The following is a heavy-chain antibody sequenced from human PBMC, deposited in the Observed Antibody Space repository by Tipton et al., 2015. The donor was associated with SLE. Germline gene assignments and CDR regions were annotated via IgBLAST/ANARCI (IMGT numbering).Heavy chain of an antibody. J-gene: IGHJ4*02. V-gene: IGHV4-59*08. Sequence: LRLSCSVSGGSISSNYWIWIRQPPGKGLEWIGYISYGGGTNYNPSLKSRVTMSVDTAKNQFSLKLSSVTAADTAVYYCASRRGYGDYRWYGFDYWGQGSLVTVSS. CDR2: ISYGGGT. CDR1: GGSISSNY. D-gene: IGHD4-17*01. CDR3: ASRRGYGDYRWYGFDY.